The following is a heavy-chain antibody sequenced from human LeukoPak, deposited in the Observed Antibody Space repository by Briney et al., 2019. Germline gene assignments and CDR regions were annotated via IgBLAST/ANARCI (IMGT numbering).Heavy chain of an antibody. V-gene: IGHV7-4-1*02. CDR1: VYSFTPYA. CDR3: ARGISGYPDAFDI. J-gene: IGHJ3*02. CDR2: INTNTGNP. D-gene: IGHD3-22*01. Sequence: ASVKVSCKNSVYSFTPYAMHWVRQAPGQGLEWMGWINTNTGNPTYAQGFTGRFVFSLDTSVSTAYLQISSLKAKDTAVYYCARGISGYPDAFDIWGQGTMVTVSS.